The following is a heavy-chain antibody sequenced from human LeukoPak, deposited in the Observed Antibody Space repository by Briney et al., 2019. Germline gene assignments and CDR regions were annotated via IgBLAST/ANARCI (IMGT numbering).Heavy chain of an antibody. D-gene: IGHD3-22*01. CDR2: IYYSGST. J-gene: IGHJ4*02. CDR1: GGSISSSSYY. CDR3: ARDLVDSGGYYFDY. Sequence: SETLSLTCTVSGGSISSSSYYWGWIRQPPGKGLEWIGSIYYSGSTYYNPSLKSRVTISLDTSKKQISLKLSSVTAADTAIYYCARDLVDSGGYYFDYWGQGTLVTVSS. V-gene: IGHV4-39*07.